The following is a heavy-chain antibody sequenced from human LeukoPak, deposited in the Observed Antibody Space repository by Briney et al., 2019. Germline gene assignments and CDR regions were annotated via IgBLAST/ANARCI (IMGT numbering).Heavy chain of an antibody. CDR1: GYTFTSYD. CDR3: ASPAPYYDILTGYYS. Sequence: ASVKVSCKASGYTFTSYDINWVRQATGQGLEWMGWMNPNSGNTGYAQKLQGRVTITRNNSISTAYMELSSLRSEDTAVYYCASPAPYYDILTGYYSWGQGTLVTVSS. V-gene: IGHV1-8*03. D-gene: IGHD3-9*01. CDR2: MNPNSGNT. J-gene: IGHJ4*02.